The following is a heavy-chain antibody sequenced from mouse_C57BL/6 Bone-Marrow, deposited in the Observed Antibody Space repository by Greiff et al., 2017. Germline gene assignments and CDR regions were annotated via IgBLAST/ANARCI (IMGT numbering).Heavy chain of an antibody. D-gene: IGHD1-1*01. CDR1: GYTFTSYW. CDR3: AREHYGPYAMDY. Sequence: VKLLESGTELVKPGASVKLSCKASGYTFTSYWMHWVKQRPGQGLEWIGNINPSNGGTNYNEKFKSKATLTVDKSSSTAYMQLSSLTSEDSAVYYCAREHYGPYAMDYWGQGTSVTVSS. V-gene: IGHV1-53*01. CDR2: INPSNGGT. J-gene: IGHJ4*01.